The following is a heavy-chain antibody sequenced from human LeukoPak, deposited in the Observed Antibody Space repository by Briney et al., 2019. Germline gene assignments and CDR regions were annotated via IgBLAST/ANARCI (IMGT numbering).Heavy chain of an antibody. J-gene: IGHJ6*03. D-gene: IGHD2-2*02. CDR1: GFTFSNAW. CDR3: ARRGYCSSTSCYRRDYYYMDV. Sequence: TGGSLRLSCAASGFTFSNAWMSWVRQAPGKGLEWVSYISSSSSTIYYADSVKGRFTISRDNAKNSLYLQMNSLRAEDTAVYYCARRGYCSSTSCYRRDYYYMDVWGKGTTVTVSS. V-gene: IGHV3-48*01. CDR2: ISSSSSTI.